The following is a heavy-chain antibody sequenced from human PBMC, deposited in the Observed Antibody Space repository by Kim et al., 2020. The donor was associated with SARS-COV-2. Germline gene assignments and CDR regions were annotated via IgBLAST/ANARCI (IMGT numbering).Heavy chain of an antibody. Sequence: ASVKVSCKASGYTFTGYYMHWVRQAPGQGLEWMGWINPNSGGTTYAQKFHGRVTMTRDTSINTAYMELYSLRSDDRAVYYCARGGQQYRNNWLHPWGQGTLVTVSS. CDR1: GYTFTGYY. CDR3: ARGGQQYRNNWLHP. V-gene: IGHV1-2*02. CDR2: INPNSGGT. J-gene: IGHJ5*02. D-gene: IGHD6-13*01.